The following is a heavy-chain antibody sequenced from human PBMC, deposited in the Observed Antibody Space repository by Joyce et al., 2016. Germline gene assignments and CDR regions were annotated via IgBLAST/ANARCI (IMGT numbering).Heavy chain of an antibody. CDR3: ATSHYSGFVY. J-gene: IGHJ4*02. Sequence: QVQLQQSGPGVVEPSQNLSLTCAISGHSVSASRIAWNWIRQSPSRGIEWLGRTYYSSKWYYDYAESVRGRISINPDTSKNQFSLQLNSVTPEDTAVYYCATSHYSGFVYWGQGGLVTVSS. CDR2: TYYSSKWYY. D-gene: IGHD2-21*01. CDR1: GHSVSASRIA. V-gene: IGHV6-1*01.